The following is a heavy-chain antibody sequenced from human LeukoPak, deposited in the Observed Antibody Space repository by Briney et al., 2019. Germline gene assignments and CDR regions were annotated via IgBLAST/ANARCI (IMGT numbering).Heavy chain of an antibody. J-gene: IGHJ3*02. CDR2: ISSSGTYV. CDR3: AREMYCSGGSCYGDAFDI. V-gene: IGHV3-21*01. Sequence: GGSLRLSCAASGFTFSSYSMNWVRQAPGKGLEWVSSISSSGTYVYYADSVKGRFTISRDNAKNSLSLQMNSLRAEDTALYYCAREMYCSGGSCYGDAFDIWGQGTMVTVSS. D-gene: IGHD2-15*01. CDR1: GFTFSSYS.